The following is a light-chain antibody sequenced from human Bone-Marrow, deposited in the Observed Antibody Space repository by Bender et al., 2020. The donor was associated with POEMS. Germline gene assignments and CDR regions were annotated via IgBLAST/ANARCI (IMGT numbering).Light chain of an antibody. Sequence: SYVLTQPPSVSVAPGETARITCGGNNLGGQSVHWYQQRPVQAPVLVFSDDSDRPSGIPERFSASNSGNTATLTISGVEAGDEADYYCQVWDTRNDHLVVFGGGTKLTVL. V-gene: IGLV3-21*02. J-gene: IGLJ2*01. CDR3: QVWDTRNDHLVV. CDR1: NLGGQS. CDR2: DDS.